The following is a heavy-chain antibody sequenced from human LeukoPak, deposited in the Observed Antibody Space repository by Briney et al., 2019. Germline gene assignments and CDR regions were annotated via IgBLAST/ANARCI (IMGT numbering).Heavy chain of an antibody. J-gene: IGHJ5*02. D-gene: IGHD3-16*02. CDR3: ARGSMITFGGVIPHWFDP. V-gene: IGHV4-30-4*08. Sequence: SQTLSLTCTVSGGSISSGDYYWSWIRQPPGKGLEWIVYIYYSGSTYYNPSLKSRVTISVDTSKNQFSLKLSSVTAADTAVYYCARGSMITFGGVIPHWFDPWGQGTLVTVSS. CDR2: IYYSGST. CDR1: GGSISSGDYY.